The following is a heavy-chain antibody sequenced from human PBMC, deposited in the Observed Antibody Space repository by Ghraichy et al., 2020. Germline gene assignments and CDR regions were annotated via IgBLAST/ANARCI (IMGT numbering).Heavy chain of an antibody. CDR3: ARGPSLPGFGELLPAFDI. V-gene: IGHV3-66*01. Sequence: GGSLRLSCAASGFTVSSNYMSWVRQAPGKGLEWVSVIYSGGSTYYADSVKGRFTISRDNSKNTLYLQMNSLRAEDTAVYYCARGPSLPGFGELLPAFDIWGQGTMVTVSS. J-gene: IGHJ3*02. CDR1: GFTVSSNY. CDR2: IYSGGST. D-gene: IGHD3-10*01.